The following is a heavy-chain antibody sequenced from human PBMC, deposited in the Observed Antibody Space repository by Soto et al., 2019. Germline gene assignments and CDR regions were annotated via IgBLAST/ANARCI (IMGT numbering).Heavy chain of an antibody. D-gene: IGHD5-18*01. CDR2: IYYSGST. CDR3: ARGTGYSSVESGETTFDY. J-gene: IGHJ4*02. CDR1: GGSISSGGYY. V-gene: IGHV4-31*03. Sequence: SETLSLTCTVSGGSISSGGYYWSWIRQHPGKGLEWIGYIYYSGSTYYNPSLKSRVTISVDTSKNQFSLKLSSVTAADTAVYYCARGTGYSSVESGETTFDYWGQGTLVTVSS.